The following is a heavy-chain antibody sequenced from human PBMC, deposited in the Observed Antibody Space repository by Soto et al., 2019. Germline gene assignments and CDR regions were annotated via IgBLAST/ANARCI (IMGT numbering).Heavy chain of an antibody. V-gene: IGHV1-18*01. CDR2: ISAYNGNT. Sequence: QVQLVQSGAEVKKRGASVKVSCKASGYTFTSYGTKWVRQAPGQGLEWMGWISAYNGNTHYEQKLQGRVTMTTDTSTSTAYMELRSLRSDDTAVYYCARVQSGYDFAYWGQGTLVTVSS. CDR1: GYTFTSYG. D-gene: IGHD5-12*01. CDR3: ARVQSGYDFAY. J-gene: IGHJ4*02.